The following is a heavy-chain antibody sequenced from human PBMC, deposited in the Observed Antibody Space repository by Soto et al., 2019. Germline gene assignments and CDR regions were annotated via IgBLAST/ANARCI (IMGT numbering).Heavy chain of an antibody. CDR3: ARMGVQLWSAYYFDY. D-gene: IGHD5-18*01. CDR2: IYYSGST. CDR1: GGSISSSSYY. J-gene: IGHJ4*02. V-gene: IGHV4-39*01. Sequence: SDTLSLTCTVSGGSISSSSYYWGWIRQPPGKGLEWIGSIYYSGSTYYNPSLKSRVTISVDTSKNQFSLKLSSVTAADTAVYYCARMGVQLWSAYYFDYWGQGTLVTVSS.